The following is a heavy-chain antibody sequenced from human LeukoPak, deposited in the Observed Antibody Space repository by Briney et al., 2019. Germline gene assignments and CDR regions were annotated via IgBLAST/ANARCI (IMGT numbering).Heavy chain of an antibody. V-gene: IGHV4-34*01. CDR1: GGSFSGYY. CDR3: ARGPVQRSGSYYFDY. Sequence: SETLSLTCAVYGGSFSGYYWSWIRQPPGEGLEWIGEINHSGSTNYNPSLKSRFTISVDTSKNQFSLKLSSVTAADTAVYYCARGPVQRSGSYYFDYWGQGTLVTVSS. CDR2: INHSGST. D-gene: IGHD1-26*01. J-gene: IGHJ4*02.